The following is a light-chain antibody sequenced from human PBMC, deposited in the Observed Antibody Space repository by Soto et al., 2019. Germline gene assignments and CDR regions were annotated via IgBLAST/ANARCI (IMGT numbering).Light chain of an antibody. V-gene: IGLV2-14*01. Sequence: QSALTQPTSVSGSPGQSISISCTGTSNDIGDSNFVSWYRQYPGGAPKLLLYGVTYRPPEVSSRFSGSKSGSTAPLTISGPQADDEDNYYSTSSTPQNTVIFGGGTML. CDR3: TSSTPQNTVI. J-gene: IGLJ2*01. CDR2: GVT. CDR1: SNDIGDSNF.